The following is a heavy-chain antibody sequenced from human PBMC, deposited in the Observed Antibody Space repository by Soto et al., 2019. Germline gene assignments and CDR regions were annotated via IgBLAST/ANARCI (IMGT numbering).Heavy chain of an antibody. CDR1: GLTFSSYA. J-gene: IGHJ6*02. V-gene: IGHV3-23*01. CDR3: AKSEGYCSGGSCYFYYYYYGMDV. Sequence: GGSLRLSCAASGLTFSSYAMSWVRQAPGKGLEWVSAISGSGGSTYYADSVKGRFTISRDNSKNTLYLQMNSLRAEDTAVYYCAKSEGYCSGGSCYFYYYYYGMDVWGQGTTVTVSS. CDR2: ISGSGGST. D-gene: IGHD2-15*01.